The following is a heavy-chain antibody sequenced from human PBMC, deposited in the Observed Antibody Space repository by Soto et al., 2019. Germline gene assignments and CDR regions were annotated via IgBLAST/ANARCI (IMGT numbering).Heavy chain of an antibody. V-gene: IGHV3-7*01. J-gene: IGHJ4*02. Sequence: GGSLRLSCAASGFIFSDSWMSWVRQAPGQGLEWVANIKEDGSEKYYVDAVRGRFTISRDNAKNSLYLQMNSLRVEDTAVYYCARAAYWGQGTQVTVSS. CDR1: GFIFSDSW. CDR2: IKEDGSEK. CDR3: ARAAY.